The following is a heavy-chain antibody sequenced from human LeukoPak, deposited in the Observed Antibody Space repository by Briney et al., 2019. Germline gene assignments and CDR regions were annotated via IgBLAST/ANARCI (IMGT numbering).Heavy chain of an antibody. CDR3: AKEFNRGLPDY. Sequence: GRSLRLSCAASGFTFSTYGMHWVRQAPGKGLEWVAVISYDGSNEYYADSVKGRFTISRDNSKNTLYLQMSSLRAEDAAVYYCAKEFNRGLPDYWGQGTLVTVPS. CDR2: ISYDGSNE. J-gene: IGHJ4*02. V-gene: IGHV3-30*18. CDR1: GFTFSTYG. D-gene: IGHD2-21*01.